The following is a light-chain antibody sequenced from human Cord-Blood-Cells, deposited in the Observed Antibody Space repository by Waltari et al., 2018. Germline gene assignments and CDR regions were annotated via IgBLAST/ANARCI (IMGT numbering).Light chain of an antibody. CDR3: SSYTSSSTYVV. CDR2: DVS. V-gene: IGLV2-14*01. CDR1: SSDVGGYNY. J-gene: IGLJ2*01. Sequence: QSALTQPASVSGSPGQSITISCTGTSSDVGGYNYVSWYQQHPGKAPKLMIYDVSKRPSGVSNRFSGSKSGNTASLTSSGLQAEDEADYYCSSYTSSSTYVVFGGGTKLTVL.